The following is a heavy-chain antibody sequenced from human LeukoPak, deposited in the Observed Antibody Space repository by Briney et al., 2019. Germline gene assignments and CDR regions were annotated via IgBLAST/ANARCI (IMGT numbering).Heavy chain of an antibody. D-gene: IGHD3-16*02. V-gene: IGHV1-58*02. CDR2: IVVGSGNT. J-gene: IGHJ3*02. Sequence: GASVKVSCKASGYTFTSSAMQWVRQARGQRLEWIGWIVVGSGNTNYAQKFQERVTITRDMSTSTAYMELSSLRSEDTAVYYCARGGREYYDYVWGSYRSTPGFVDIWGQGTMVTVSS. CDR3: ARGGREYYDYVWGSYRSTPGFVDI. CDR1: GYTFTSSA.